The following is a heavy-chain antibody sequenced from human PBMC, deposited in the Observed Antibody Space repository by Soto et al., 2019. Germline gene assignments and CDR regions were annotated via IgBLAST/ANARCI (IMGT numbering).Heavy chain of an antibody. CDR2: ISGSGGST. V-gene: IGHV3-23*01. CDR3: AKVGCSPTNCYRGHLYYDYMDV. J-gene: IGHJ6*03. CDR1: GVTFSNYA. Sequence: EEQLLESGGGVVQPGGSLRLSCAASGVTFSNYAMSWVRQAPGKGLEWVSGISGSGGSTYYADSVKGRFTISRDNSKNTLYLQMSSLRGEDTAVYYCAKVGCSPTNCYRGHLYYDYMDVWGRGTTVTVSS. D-gene: IGHD2-2*01.